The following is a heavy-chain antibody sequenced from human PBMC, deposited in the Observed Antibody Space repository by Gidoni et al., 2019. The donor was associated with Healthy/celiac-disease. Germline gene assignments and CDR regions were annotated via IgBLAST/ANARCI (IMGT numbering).Heavy chain of an antibody. CDR3: ASSGYYIPYNFDY. J-gene: IGHJ4*02. V-gene: IGHV3-21*01. CDR1: GFTFSSYS. CDR2: ISSSSSYI. Sequence: EVQLVESGGGLVKPGGSLRLSCAASGFTFSSYSMNWVRQAPGKGLEWVSSISSSSSYIYYADSVKGRFTISRDNAKNSLYLQMNSLRAEDTAVYYCASSGYYIPYNFDYWGQGTLVTVSS. D-gene: IGHD3-22*01.